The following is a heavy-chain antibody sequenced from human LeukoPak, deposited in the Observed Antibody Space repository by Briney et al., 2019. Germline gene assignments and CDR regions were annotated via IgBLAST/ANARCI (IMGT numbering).Heavy chain of an antibody. CDR2: IIPIFGTA. D-gene: IGHD1/OR15-1a*01. Sequence: SVKVSCKASGGTFSSYAISWVRQAPGQGLEWMGGIIPIFGTANYAQKFQGRVTITADESTSTAYMELSSLRSEDTAVYCCARADEVGNWNNPLNYWGQGTLVTVSS. CDR3: ARADEVGNWNNPLNY. V-gene: IGHV1-69*13. J-gene: IGHJ4*02. CDR1: GGTFSSYA.